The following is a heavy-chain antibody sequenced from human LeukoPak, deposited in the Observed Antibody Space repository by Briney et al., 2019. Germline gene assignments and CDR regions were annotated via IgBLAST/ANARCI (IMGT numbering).Heavy chain of an antibody. J-gene: IGHJ4*02. CDR2: ITPIFGAA. CDR1: GGTFSSYA. CDR3: AREYSSSWHN. D-gene: IGHD6-13*01. Sequence: ASVKVSCKASGGTFSSYAISWVRQAPGQGLEWMGGITPIFGAANYAQKFQGRVTITADESTNTAYMELSSLRSEDTAVYYCAREYSSSWHNWGQGTLVTVSS. V-gene: IGHV1-69*13.